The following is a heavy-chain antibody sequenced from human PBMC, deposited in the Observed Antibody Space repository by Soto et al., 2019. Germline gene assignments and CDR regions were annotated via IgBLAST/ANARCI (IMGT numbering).Heavy chain of an antibody. CDR3: TTRGALGY. D-gene: IGHD2-15*01. V-gene: IGHV3-15*07. J-gene: IGHJ4*02. CDR1: DLSFSNAY. CDR2: IKSKTDGGTI. Sequence: EVQLVESGGGLVKPGESLRLSCAASDLSFSNAYINWVRQAPGKGLEWVGRIKSKTDGGTIDYAAAVKGRFIISRDDSSNTVYLQMNSRKTEDTAVYYCTTRGALGYWGQGTLVTVSS.